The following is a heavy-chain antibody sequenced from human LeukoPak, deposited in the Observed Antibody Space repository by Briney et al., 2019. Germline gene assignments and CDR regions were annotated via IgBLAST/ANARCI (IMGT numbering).Heavy chain of an antibody. Sequence: GASVKVSCKXSGYTFTSYDINWVRQATRRGLEWMGWMNPNSGNTGYSQKFQGRVTMTRDTSISTAYMELSRLRSDDTAVYYCARVPLRYQLLSHNWFDPWGQGTLVTVSS. J-gene: IGHJ5*02. CDR2: MNPNSGNT. D-gene: IGHD2-2*01. V-gene: IGHV1-8*02. CDR3: ARVPLRYQLLSHNWFDP. CDR1: GYTFTSYD.